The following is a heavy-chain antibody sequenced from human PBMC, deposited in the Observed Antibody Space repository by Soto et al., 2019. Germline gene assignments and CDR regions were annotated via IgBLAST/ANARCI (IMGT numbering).Heavy chain of an antibody. CDR3: ARGGYYFYYGMDV. J-gene: IGHJ6*02. CDR2: IYYSGST. CDR1: GGSISSYY. Sequence: SGTLSLTCTFSGGSISSYYWSWIRQHPGKGLEWIGYIYYSGSTYYNPSLKSRVTISVDTSKSQFSLKLSSVTAADTAVYYCARGGYYFYYGMDVWGQGTTVTVSS. V-gene: IGHV4-59*06.